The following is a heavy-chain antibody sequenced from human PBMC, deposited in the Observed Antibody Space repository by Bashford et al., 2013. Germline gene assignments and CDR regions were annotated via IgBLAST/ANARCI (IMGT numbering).Heavy chain of an antibody. Sequence: VRQAPGKGLEWIAYIGSNGKTRYYADSVRGRFTISRDNANYSMSLQMNSLRAEDTALYYCARGLSSSSPFDFWGQGTLVTVSS. CDR3: ARGLSSSSPFDF. CDR2: IGSNGKTR. D-gene: IGHD6-6*01. V-gene: IGHV3-48*01. J-gene: IGHJ4*02.